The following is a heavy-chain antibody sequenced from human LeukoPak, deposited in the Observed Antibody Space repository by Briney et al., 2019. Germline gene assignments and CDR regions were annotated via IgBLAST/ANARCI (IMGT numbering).Heavy chain of an antibody. Sequence: PGRSLRLSCAASGFTFSSYAMRWVRQAPGKGLERVAVISYDGSNKYYADSVKGRFTISRDNSKNTLYLQMNSLRAEDTAVYYCARVRSSSWYLRYYYYYMDVWGKGTTVTVSS. CDR1: GFTFSSYA. CDR2: ISYDGSNK. CDR3: ARVRSSSWYLRYYYYYMDV. D-gene: IGHD6-13*01. J-gene: IGHJ6*03. V-gene: IGHV3-30*04.